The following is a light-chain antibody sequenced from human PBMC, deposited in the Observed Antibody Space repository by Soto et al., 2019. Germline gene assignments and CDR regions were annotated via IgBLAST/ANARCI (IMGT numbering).Light chain of an antibody. Sequence: EIVLTQSPATLSLSPGESATLSCRASQSVSSSLAWYQQQAGQAPRLLIYDASNRATGIPARFSGSGSGTDFTLTISSLEPEDFAIYYCQQRITWPSTFGQGTKLEIK. CDR3: QQRITWPST. V-gene: IGKV3-11*01. CDR1: QSVSSS. CDR2: DAS. J-gene: IGKJ2*01.